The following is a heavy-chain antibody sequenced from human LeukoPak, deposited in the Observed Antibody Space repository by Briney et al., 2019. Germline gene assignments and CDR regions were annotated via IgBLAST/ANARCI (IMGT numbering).Heavy chain of an antibody. CDR3: ARRWGSGSFPYYMDV. Sequence: SETLSLTCAVYGGSFSGYYWSWIRQAPGKGLEWIGEINHSGSTNYNPSLKSRVTISVDTSKNQFSLKLNSVTAADTAVYYCARRWGSGSFPYYMDVWGKGTTVTISS. V-gene: IGHV4-34*01. CDR2: INHSGST. D-gene: IGHD3-10*01. CDR1: GGSFSGYY. J-gene: IGHJ6*03.